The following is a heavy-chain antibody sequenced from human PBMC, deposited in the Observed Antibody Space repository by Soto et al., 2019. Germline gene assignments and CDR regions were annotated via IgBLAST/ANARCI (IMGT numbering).Heavy chain of an antibody. J-gene: IGHJ6*02. Sequence: SETLSLTCAVYGGSFSGYYWSWIRQPPGKGLEWIGEINHSGSTNYNPSLKSRVTISVDTSKNQFSLKLSSVTAADTAVYYCALGLCTNGVCYTYYYYGMDVWGQGTTVTVSS. D-gene: IGHD2-8*01. CDR1: GGSFSGYY. CDR2: INHSGST. CDR3: ALGLCTNGVCYTYYYYGMDV. V-gene: IGHV4-34*01.